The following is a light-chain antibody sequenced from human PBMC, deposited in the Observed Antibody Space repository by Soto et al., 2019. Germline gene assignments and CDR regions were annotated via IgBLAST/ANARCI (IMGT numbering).Light chain of an antibody. V-gene: IGKV3-15*01. Sequence: EVVMTQSPATLSVSPGERATLSCRASQTVYNNYLAWYQQKPDQAPRLLIYGVSARATGVPVRFSGSGSGTEYTLTISSLQSEDFAVYYCQQYTNWPITFGQGTRLEIK. CDR2: GVS. CDR1: QTVYNN. CDR3: QQYTNWPIT. J-gene: IGKJ5*01.